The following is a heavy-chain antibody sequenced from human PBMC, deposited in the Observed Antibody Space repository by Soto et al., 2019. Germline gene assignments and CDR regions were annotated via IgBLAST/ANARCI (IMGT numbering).Heavy chain of an antibody. D-gene: IGHD6-13*01. Sequence: ASVKVSCKASGYTFISYAMHWVRQAPGQRLEWIGWINAGNGNTKYSQKFQGRVTITRDTSASTAYMELSSLRSEDTNVYYYAALGGAIAAATDDAFDIWGQGTMVTVSS. V-gene: IGHV1-3*01. CDR2: INAGNGNT. J-gene: IGHJ3*02. CDR3: AALGGAIAAATDDAFDI. CDR1: GYTFISYA.